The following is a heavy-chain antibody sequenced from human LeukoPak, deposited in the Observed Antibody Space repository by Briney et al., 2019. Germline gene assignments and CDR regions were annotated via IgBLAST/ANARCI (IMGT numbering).Heavy chain of an antibody. V-gene: IGHV1-2*02. CDR1: GYTFTGYY. D-gene: IGHD4-17*01. J-gene: IGHJ4*02. Sequence: GASVKVSCKASGYTFTGYYMHWVRQAPGQGLEWMGWINPNSGGTNYAQKFQGRVTMTRDTSISTAYMELSRLRSDDTAVYYCARVGAGGYGDYGELDYWGQGTLVTVSS. CDR3: ARVGAGGYGDYGELDY. CDR2: INPNSGGT.